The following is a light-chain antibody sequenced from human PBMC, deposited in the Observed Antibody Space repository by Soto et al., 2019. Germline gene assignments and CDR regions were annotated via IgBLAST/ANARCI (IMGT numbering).Light chain of an antibody. J-gene: IGLJ1*01. CDR2: DVS. CDR1: SSDVGGYNY. CDR3: CSYGGSFYV. Sequence: QSVLTQPRSVSGSPGQSVTISCTGTSSDVGGYNYVSWYQQHPGKAPKLMIYDVSKRPSGVPDRFSGSKSGNTASLTISGLQAEDECDYYCCSYGGSFYVVGTGTKVTVL. V-gene: IGLV2-11*01.